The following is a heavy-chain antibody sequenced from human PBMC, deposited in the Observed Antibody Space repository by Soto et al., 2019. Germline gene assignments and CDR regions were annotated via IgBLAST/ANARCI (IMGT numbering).Heavy chain of an antibody. D-gene: IGHD6-13*01. V-gene: IGHV4-34*01. CDR1: GGSFSGYY. J-gene: IGHJ4*02. Sequence: SETLSLTCAVYGGSFSGYYWSWIRQPPGKGLEWIGEINHSGSTNYNPSLKSRVTISVDTSKNQFSLKLSSVTAADTAVYYCARPRNGIAAAGPYFDYWGQGTLVTVSS. CDR3: ARPRNGIAAAGPYFDY. CDR2: INHSGST.